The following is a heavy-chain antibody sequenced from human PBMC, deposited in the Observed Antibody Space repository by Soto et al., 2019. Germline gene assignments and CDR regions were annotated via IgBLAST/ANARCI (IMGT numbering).Heavy chain of an antibody. CDR2: ITSGSSTI. D-gene: IGHD3-10*01. CDR1: GFTFNSYS. Sequence: EVRLVESGGGLVQPGGSLRLSCVVSGFTFNSYSMDWVRQAPGKGLEWVSYITSGSSTIHYADSVKGRFTISRDNAKNSVFLQMNSLRVEDTAVYYCVRDAGSLGYWGQGTLVTVSS. J-gene: IGHJ4*02. CDR3: VRDAGSLGY. V-gene: IGHV3-48*01.